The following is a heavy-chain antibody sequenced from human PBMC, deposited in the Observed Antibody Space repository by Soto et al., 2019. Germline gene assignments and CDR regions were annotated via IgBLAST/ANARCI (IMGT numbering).Heavy chain of an antibody. CDR3: AREAGYQETVGQQLPDC. V-gene: IGHV3-33*01. Sequence: QVQLVESGGGVVQPGGSLRLSCAGSGFTFSNYGLHWVRQAPGKGLEWVAGIWHDASNKYYGDSVKGRSTISRDNSKNMLFLQMNSLRAEDTAVYYCAREAGYQETVGQQLPDCWGQGIMVAVSS. CDR1: GFTFSNYG. J-gene: IGHJ4*02. D-gene: IGHD6-13*01. CDR2: IWHDASNK.